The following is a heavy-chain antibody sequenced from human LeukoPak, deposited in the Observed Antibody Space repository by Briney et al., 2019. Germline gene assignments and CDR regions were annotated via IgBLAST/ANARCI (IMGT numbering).Heavy chain of an antibody. Sequence: SETLSLTCTVSGGPISSSSYDWGWIRQPPGKGLEWIGNIYFSENTYYNPSLKSRVTIHIDTSKNQFSLKLSSVTAADTAVYYCARHKGPHIIRGVLRNNWFDPWGQGTLVTVSS. V-gene: IGHV4-39*01. CDR2: IYFSENT. J-gene: IGHJ5*02. CDR3: ARHKGPHIIRGVLRNNWFDP. D-gene: IGHD3-10*01. CDR1: GGPISSSSYD.